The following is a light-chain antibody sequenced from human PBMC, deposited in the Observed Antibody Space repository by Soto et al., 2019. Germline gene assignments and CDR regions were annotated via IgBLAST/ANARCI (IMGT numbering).Light chain of an antibody. V-gene: IGLV2-14*01. Sequence: QLVLTQPASVSGSPGQSITISCTGTSSDVGGYNYVSWYQHYPGKAPKLMIYEVTNRPSGVSNRFSGSKSGNAAALTISGLQADDEADYYCSSYTGSGTLVFGGGTKLTVL. J-gene: IGLJ3*02. CDR3: SSYTGSGTLV. CDR1: SSDVGGYNY. CDR2: EVT.